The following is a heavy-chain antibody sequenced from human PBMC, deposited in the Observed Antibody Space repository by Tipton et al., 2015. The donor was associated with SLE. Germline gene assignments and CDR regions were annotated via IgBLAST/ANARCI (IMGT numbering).Heavy chain of an antibody. J-gene: IGHJ4*02. CDR1: GGSFSAYY. D-gene: IGHD2-15*01. Sequence: TLSLTCSVSGGSFSAYYWSWIRQPPGKGLEWIGKIIHNGGSDYNPSLRSRVSISIDISKNQFSLRLNSVTATDTAVYYCARQRRFCRGGNCYSHYFDQWGQGTLVAVSS. CDR3: ARQRRFCRGGNCYSHYFDQ. V-gene: IGHV4-34*12. CDR2: IIHNGGS.